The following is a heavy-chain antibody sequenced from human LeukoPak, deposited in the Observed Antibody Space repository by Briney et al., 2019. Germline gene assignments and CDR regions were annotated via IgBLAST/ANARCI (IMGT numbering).Heavy chain of an antibody. CDR3: GKEGGA. D-gene: IGHD3-16*01. CDR1: GFTFSSYS. Sequence: HPGGSLRLSCAASGFTFSSYSMNWVRQAPGKGPEWVSAIGGRGGSTYYADSLGGRLIISRDNSKDMVYLQMNSLKVEDTATYYCGKEGGAWGQGTKVTVSS. CDR2: IGGRGGST. J-gene: IGHJ5*02. V-gene: IGHV3-23*01.